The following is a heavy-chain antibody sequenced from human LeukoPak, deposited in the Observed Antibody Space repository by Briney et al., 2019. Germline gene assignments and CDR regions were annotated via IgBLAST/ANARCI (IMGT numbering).Heavy chain of an antibody. J-gene: IGHJ4*02. CDR2: IHYSGST. CDR1: GXSISSSNW. CDR3: ARKHRWNGLYFDY. V-gene: IGHV4-28*01. Sequence: SDTLSLTCAVSGXSISSSNWWGWVRQPPGKVLEWIGYIHYSGSTYYNPSLMSRVTMSVDTSKNQFSLKLSSVTAVDTAVYYCARKHRWNGLYFDYWGQGSLVTVSS. D-gene: IGHD1-1*01.